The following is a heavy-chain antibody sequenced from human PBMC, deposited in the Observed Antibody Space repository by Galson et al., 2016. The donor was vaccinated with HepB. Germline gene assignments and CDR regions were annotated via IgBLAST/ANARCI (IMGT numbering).Heavy chain of an antibody. V-gene: IGHV2-5*02. CDR2: IYWDDDK. J-gene: IGHJ3*02. D-gene: IGHD3-3*01. Sequence: PALVKPTQTLTLTCNFSGFSLSTSGVGVGWIRQTPGKALEWLALIYWDDDKRHNPSLKSRLTITKDTSKDQVFLTMTNMDPVDTATYYCVHRKSGYFSNLDAFDMWGQGTMVTVSS. CDR1: GFSLSTSGVG. CDR3: VHRKSGYFSNLDAFDM.